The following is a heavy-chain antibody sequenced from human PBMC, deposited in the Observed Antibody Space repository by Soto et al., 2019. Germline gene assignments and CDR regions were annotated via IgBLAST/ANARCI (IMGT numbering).Heavy chain of an antibody. D-gene: IGHD3-10*01. CDR3: ARVWGGAFDI. CDR1: GGSISSSGYY. J-gene: IGHJ3*02. V-gene: IGHV4-39*07. Sequence: SETLSLTCTVSGGSISSSGYYWGWIRQPPGKGLEWIGNIYYSGSTNYNPSLKSRVTISVDTSKNQFSLKLSSVTAADTAVYYCARVWGGAFDIWGQGTMVTVSS. CDR2: IYYSGST.